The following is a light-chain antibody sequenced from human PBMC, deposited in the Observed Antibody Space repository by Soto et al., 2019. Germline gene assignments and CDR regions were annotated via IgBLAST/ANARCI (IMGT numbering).Light chain of an antibody. CDR1: SSDVGNYNL. CDR3: CSFALRSTLI. V-gene: IGLV2-23*01. Sequence: QSALTQPASVSGSPGQSITISCTGTSSDVGNYNLVSWYQQYPGKAPKLMIYEGGKRPSGVSNRFSASKSGNTASLTISGLQAEDEADYYCCSFALRSTLIFGGGTKVTVL. CDR2: EGG. J-gene: IGLJ2*01.